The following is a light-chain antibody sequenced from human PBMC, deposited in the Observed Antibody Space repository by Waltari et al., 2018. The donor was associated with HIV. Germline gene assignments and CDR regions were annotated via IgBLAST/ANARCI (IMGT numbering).Light chain of an antibody. Sequence: QSALTQPPSASGSPEQSVTLSCTGTRSDIGNYAYVSWYQHHPGKAPKLLIYEVDKRPSGVPDRFSGSKSGDTASLTVSGLQAEDEADYYCASYGGRNNRVLFGGGTRLTVL. CDR3: ASYGGRNNRVL. J-gene: IGLJ2*01. CDR2: EVD. CDR1: RSDIGNYAY. V-gene: IGLV2-8*01.